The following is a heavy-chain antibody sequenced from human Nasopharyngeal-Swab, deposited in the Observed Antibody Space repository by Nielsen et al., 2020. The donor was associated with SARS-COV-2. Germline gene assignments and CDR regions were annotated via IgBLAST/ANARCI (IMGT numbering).Heavy chain of an antibody. J-gene: IGHJ4*02. CDR1: GGSISSNNW. Sequence: SETLSLTCAVSGGSISSNNWWSWVRQPPGKGLEWIGEIYHSGSTNYNPSLKSRVTISVDKSKNQFSLKLSSVTAADTAVYYCARIDYGDYAGGMDVWGQGTLVTVSS. V-gene: IGHV4-4*02. CDR2: IYHSGST. CDR3: ARIDYGDYAGGMDV. D-gene: IGHD4-17*01.